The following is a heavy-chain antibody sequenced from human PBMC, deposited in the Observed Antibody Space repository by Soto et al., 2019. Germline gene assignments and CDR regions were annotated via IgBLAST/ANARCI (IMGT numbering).Heavy chain of an antibody. J-gene: IGHJ4*03. D-gene: IGHD4-17*01. V-gene: IGHV3-64*01. CDR3: ARDSNYGDY. Sequence: QAQENAPEYASAISINGGSTYYANSVKGRFTISRDNSTNTLYLQMRSLRAEDMAVYYCARDSNYGDY. CDR2: ISINGGST.